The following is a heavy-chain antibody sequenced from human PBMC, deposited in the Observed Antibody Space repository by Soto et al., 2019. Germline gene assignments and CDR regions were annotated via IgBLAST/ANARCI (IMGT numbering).Heavy chain of an antibody. CDR1: GGSISSSSYY. V-gene: IGHV4-39*01. J-gene: IGHJ4*02. CDR3: ARLREGYSGYEFDY. Sequence: PSETLSLTCTVSGGSISSSSYYWGWIRQPPGKGLEWIGSIYYSGSTYYNPSLKSRVTISVDTSKNQFSLKLSSVTAADTAVYYCARLREGYSGYEFDYWGQGTLVTVSS. CDR2: IYYSGST. D-gene: IGHD5-12*01.